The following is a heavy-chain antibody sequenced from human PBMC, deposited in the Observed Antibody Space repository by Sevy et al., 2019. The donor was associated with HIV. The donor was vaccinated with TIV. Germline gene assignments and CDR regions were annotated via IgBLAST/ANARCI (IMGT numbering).Heavy chain of an antibody. CDR2: IKQDGSEK. J-gene: IGHJ6*02. CDR3: ARDGVGIAAAGTNYYYYYGMDV. V-gene: IGHV3-7*01. Sequence: GGSLGLSCAASGFTFSSYWMSWVRQAPGKGLEWVANIKQDGSEKYYVDSVKGRFTISRDNAKNSLYLQMNSLRAEDTAVYYCARDGVGIAAAGTNYYYYYGMDVWGQGTTVTVSS. D-gene: IGHD6-13*01. CDR1: GFTFSSYW.